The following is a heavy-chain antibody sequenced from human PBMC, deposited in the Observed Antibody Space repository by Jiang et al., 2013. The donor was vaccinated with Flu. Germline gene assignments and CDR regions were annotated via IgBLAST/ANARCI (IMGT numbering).Heavy chain of an antibody. D-gene: IGHD4-17*01. Sequence: SGAEVKKPGSSVKVSCKASGGTFSSYAISWVRQAPGQGLEWMGGIIPIFGTANYAQKFQGRVTITADKSMSTAYMELSSLRSEDTAVYYCATLGCNGDYECVDSYGMDVWGQGTTVTVSS. CDR3: ATLGCNGDYECVDSYGMDV. CDR1: GGTFSSYA. CDR2: IIPIFGTA. J-gene: IGHJ6*02. V-gene: IGHV1-69*06.